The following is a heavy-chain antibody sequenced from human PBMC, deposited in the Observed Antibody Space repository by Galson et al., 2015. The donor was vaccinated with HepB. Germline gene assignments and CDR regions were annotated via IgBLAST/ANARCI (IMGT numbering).Heavy chain of an antibody. V-gene: IGHV1-46*01. D-gene: IGHD3-10*01. CDR2: INPSGGST. J-gene: IGHJ4*02. CDR3: ARGVTMVRGAPSVY. Sequence: SVKVSCRASGYTFISYYMHWVRQAPGQGLEWMGVINPSGGSTSYAQKFQGRVTMTRDTSTTTVYMELSSLRSEDTAVYYCARGVTMVRGAPSVYWGQGTLVTVSS. CDR1: GYTFISYY.